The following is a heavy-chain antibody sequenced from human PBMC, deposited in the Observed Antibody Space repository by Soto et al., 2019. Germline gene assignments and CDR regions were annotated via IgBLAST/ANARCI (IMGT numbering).Heavy chain of an antibody. Sequence: PSETLSLTCAVYGGSFSGYYWSWIRQPPGKGLEWIGEINHSGSTNYNPSLKSRVTISVDTSKNQFSLKLSSVTAADTAVYYCARYLFAYGSGSYFDAFDIWGQGTMVTVS. J-gene: IGHJ3*02. V-gene: IGHV4-34*01. CDR3: ARYLFAYGSGSYFDAFDI. D-gene: IGHD3-10*01. CDR1: GGSFSGYY. CDR2: INHSGST.